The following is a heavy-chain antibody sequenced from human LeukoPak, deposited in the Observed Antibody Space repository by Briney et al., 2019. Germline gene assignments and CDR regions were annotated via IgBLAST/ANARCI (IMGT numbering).Heavy chain of an antibody. V-gene: IGHV4-31*03. D-gene: IGHD3-10*01. CDR2: IYYSGST. Sequence: SETLSLTCTVSGGSISSGGYYWSWIRQHPGKGLEWIGYIYYSGSTYYSPSLKSRVTISVDTSKNQFSLKLSSVTAADTAVYYCARGFGRDRGESGLWGQGTLVTVSS. CDR3: ARGFGRDRGESGL. CDR1: GGSISSGGYY. J-gene: IGHJ4*02.